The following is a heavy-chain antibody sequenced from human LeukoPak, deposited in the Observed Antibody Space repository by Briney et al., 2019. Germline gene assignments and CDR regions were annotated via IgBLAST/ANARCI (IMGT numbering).Heavy chain of an antibody. CDR1: GGSFSGYY. D-gene: IGHD3-10*01. Sequence: SETLSLTCAVYGGSFSGYYWSWICQPPGKGLEWIGEINHSGSTNYNPSLKSRVTISVDTSKNQFSLKLSSVTAADTAVYYCARRPTQLLGEFDYWGQGTLVTVSS. CDR2: INHSGST. J-gene: IGHJ4*02. V-gene: IGHV4-34*01. CDR3: ARRPTQLLGEFDY.